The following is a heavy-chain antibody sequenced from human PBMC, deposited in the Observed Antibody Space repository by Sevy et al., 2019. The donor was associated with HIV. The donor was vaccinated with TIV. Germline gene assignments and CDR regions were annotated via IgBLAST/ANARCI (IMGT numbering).Heavy chain of an antibody. CDR1: GYTFTSYD. V-gene: IGHV1-8*01. J-gene: IGHJ6*02. CDR2: MNPNSGNT. Sequence: ASVKVSCKASGYTFTSYDINWVRQATGQGLEWMGWMNPNSGNTGYAQKFQGRVTMTRNTSISTAYMELSSLRSEDTAVYYCARAPILVVVAATLYYYYGMDVWGQGTTVTVSS. CDR3: ARAPILVVVAATLYYYYGMDV. D-gene: IGHD2-15*01.